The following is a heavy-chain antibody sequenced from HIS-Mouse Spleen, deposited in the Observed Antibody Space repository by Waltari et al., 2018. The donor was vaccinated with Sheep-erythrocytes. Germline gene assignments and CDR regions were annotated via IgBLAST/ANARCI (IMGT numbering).Heavy chain of an antibody. Sequence: QVQLVDSGGGVVQPGRSLRLSCAASGFTFSSHGMHWVRQAPGKGLEWVAVISYDGSNKYYADSVKGRFTISRDNSKNTLYLQMNSLRAEDTAVYYCAKGDAMVYDAFDIWGQGTMVTVSS. D-gene: IGHD2-8*01. CDR3: AKGDAMVYDAFDI. CDR1: GFTFSSHG. J-gene: IGHJ3*02. V-gene: IGHV3-30*18. CDR2: ISYDGSNK.